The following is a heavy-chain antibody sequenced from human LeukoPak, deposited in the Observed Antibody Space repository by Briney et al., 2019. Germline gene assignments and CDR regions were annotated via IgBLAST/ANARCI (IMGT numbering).Heavy chain of an antibody. V-gene: IGHV1-18*01. CDR1: GYTFTSYG. J-gene: IGHJ5*02. CDR3: ARAPRGYSYGGWFDP. CDR2: ISAYNGNT. D-gene: IGHD5-18*01. Sequence: SVKVFCKASGYTFTSYGISWVRQAPGQGLEWMGWISAYNGNTNYAQKLQGRVTMTTDTSTSTAYMELRSLRSDDTAVYYCARAPRGYSYGGWFDPWGQGTLVTVSS.